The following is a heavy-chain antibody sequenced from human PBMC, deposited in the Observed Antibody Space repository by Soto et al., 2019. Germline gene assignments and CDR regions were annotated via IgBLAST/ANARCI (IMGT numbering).Heavy chain of an antibody. CDR3: ASPAAVVGATIPFGY. J-gene: IGHJ4*02. Sequence: SVKVSCKASGGTFSSYAISWVRQAPGQGLEWMGWIIPIFGTANYAQKFQGRGAITADKSTSTAYMELSSLRSEDTAVYFCASPAAVVGATIPFGYWGQGTLVTVSS. D-gene: IGHD1-26*01. V-gene: IGHV1-69*06. CDR2: IIPIFGTA. CDR1: GGTFSSYA.